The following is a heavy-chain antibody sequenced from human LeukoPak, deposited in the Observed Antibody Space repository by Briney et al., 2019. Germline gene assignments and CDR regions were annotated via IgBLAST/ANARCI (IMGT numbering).Heavy chain of an antibody. Sequence: ASVKVSCKASGGTFSSYAISWVRQAPGQGLEWMGGIIPIFGTANYAQKFQGRVTITADESTSTAYMELSSLRSEDTAVYYCARDFLGYCSSTSCSRTNWFDPWGQETLVTVSS. J-gene: IGHJ5*02. CDR3: ARDFLGYCSSTSCSRTNWFDP. V-gene: IGHV1-69*13. CDR2: IIPIFGTA. D-gene: IGHD2-2*01. CDR1: GGTFSSYA.